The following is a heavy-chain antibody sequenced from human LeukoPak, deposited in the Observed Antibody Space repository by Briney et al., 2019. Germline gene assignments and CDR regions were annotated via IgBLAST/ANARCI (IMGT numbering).Heavy chain of an antibody. J-gene: IGHJ5*02. D-gene: IGHD2-2*01. Sequence: EASVKVSCKASGGTLSSYAISWVRQAPGQGLEWMGGIIPIFGTANYAQKFQGRVTITTDESTSTAYMELSSLRSEDTAVYYCARDSAGYCSSTSCLAHNWFDPWGQGTLVTVSS. V-gene: IGHV1-69*05. CDR2: IIPIFGTA. CDR1: GGTLSSYA. CDR3: ARDSAGYCSSTSCLAHNWFDP.